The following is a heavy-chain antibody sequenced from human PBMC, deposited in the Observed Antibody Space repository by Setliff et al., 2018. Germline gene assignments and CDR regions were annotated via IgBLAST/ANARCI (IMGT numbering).Heavy chain of an antibody. J-gene: IGHJ4*02. Sequence: GASVKVSCKASGGTFSSYPFSWVRQAPGQGLEWMGGTIPMFGTTEYAQKFQGRLTIITDESTNTAFMQLSSLRSDDTAVYYCAREKFYYDGSGYYFDYWGQGTLVTVSS. CDR3: AREKFYYDGSGYYFDY. CDR2: TIPMFGTT. CDR1: GGTFSSYP. D-gene: IGHD3-22*01. V-gene: IGHV1-69*05.